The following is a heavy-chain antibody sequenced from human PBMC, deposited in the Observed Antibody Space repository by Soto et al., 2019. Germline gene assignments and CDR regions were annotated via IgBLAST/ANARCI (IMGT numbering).Heavy chain of an antibody. CDR3: ARMTTKSWFDP. J-gene: IGHJ5*02. Sequence: SETLSLTCSVSGGSISRGGHYWSWIRQHPGKGLEWIGHIYFTGSTFYNPSLKSRVTISVDTSKNQFSLKLSSVTAADTAIYYCARMTTKSWFDPWGQGTLVTVSS. CDR1: GGSISRGGHY. D-gene: IGHD4-17*01. CDR2: IYFTGST. V-gene: IGHV4-31*03.